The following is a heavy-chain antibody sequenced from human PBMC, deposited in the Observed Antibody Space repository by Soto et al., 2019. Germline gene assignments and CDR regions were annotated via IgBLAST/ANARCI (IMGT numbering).Heavy chain of an antibody. Sequence: SETLSLTCTVSGGSISSGGYYWSWIRQHPGKGLEWIGYIYYSGSTYYNPSLKSRVTISVDTSKNQFSLKLSSVTAADTAVYYCASGGWLRYSNYESSSYYMDVWGKGTTVTVSS. D-gene: IGHD4-4*01. CDR1: GGSISSGGYY. CDR2: IYYSGST. J-gene: IGHJ6*03. V-gene: IGHV4-31*03. CDR3: ASGGWLRYSNYESSSYYMDV.